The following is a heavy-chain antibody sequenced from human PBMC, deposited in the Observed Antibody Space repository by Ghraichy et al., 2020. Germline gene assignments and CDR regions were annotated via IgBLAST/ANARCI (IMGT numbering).Heavy chain of an antibody. J-gene: IGHJ4*02. CDR1: GGSFSGYY. CDR2: INHSGST. V-gene: IGHV4-34*01. CDR3: ARLSGVGYCSSTSCPGDY. D-gene: IGHD2-2*01. Sequence: SETLSLTCAVYGGSFSGYYWSWIRQPPGKGLEWIGEINHSGSTNYNPSLKSRVAISVDTSKNQFSLKLSSVTAADTAVYYCARLSGVGYCSSTSCPGDYWGQGTLVTVSS.